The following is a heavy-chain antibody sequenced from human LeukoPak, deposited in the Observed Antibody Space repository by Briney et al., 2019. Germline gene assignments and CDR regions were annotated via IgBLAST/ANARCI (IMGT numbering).Heavy chain of an antibody. CDR2: IASDGGVT. J-gene: IGHJ4*02. CDR1: GFTFNSHG. V-gene: IGHV3-30*03. D-gene: IGHD3-22*01. Sequence: GGTLCPTCVTSGFTFNSHGLHWIRQVPGKGLEWVAVIASDGGVTHFADSVQGRFTLSRGNSKNTLYRQMNCLSVEGTAVYYCAREATWGQWFFDHWGQGTPVTVSS. CDR3: AREATWGQWFFDH.